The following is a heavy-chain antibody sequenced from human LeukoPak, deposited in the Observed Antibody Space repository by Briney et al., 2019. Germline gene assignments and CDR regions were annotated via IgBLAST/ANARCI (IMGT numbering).Heavy chain of an antibody. J-gene: IGHJ4*02. V-gene: IGHV1-2*02. CDR2: INPNSGGT. CDR1: GYTFTCYY. D-gene: IGHD5-18*01. CDR3: ARDQGTATSHAFDY. Sequence: ASVKVSCKASGYTFTCYYMHWVRQAPGQGLEWMGWINPNSGGTNYAQKFQGRVTMTRDTSISTAYMELSRLRSDDTAVYYCARDQGTATSHAFDYWGQGTLVTVSS.